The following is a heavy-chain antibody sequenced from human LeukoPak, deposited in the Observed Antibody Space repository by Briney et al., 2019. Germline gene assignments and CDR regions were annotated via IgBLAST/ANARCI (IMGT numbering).Heavy chain of an antibody. CDR3: AKGLGAFDY. CDR2: ISSSGNYI. J-gene: IGHJ4*02. CDR1: GFMFSSYS. Sequence: GGSLRLSCAASGFMFSSYSMNWVRQAPGKGLEWISSISSSGNYIYYADSVKGRFTISRDNAKNSLFLQMNSLRAEDTAVYYCAKGLGAFDYWGQGTLVTVSS. V-gene: IGHV3-21*01.